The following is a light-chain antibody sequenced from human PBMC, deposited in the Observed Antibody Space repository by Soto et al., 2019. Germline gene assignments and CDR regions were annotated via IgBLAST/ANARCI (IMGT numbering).Light chain of an antibody. CDR1: ESVSSN. V-gene: IGKV3-15*01. Sequence: VMTQSPATLSVSPGERVTLSCRAGESVSSNLAWYQQRPGQAPRLLIYGASTRATETPLRSRGSGSGTEFTLTISSLQSEDLAVYYCQQYNNWPPSIIFGPGTRLEIK. CDR2: GAS. J-gene: IGKJ5*01. CDR3: QQYNNWPPSII.